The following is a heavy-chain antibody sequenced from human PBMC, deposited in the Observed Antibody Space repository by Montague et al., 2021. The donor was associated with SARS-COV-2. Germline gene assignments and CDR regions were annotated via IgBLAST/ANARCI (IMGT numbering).Heavy chain of an antibody. V-gene: IGHV4-59*01. CDR2: IYYSGST. CDR3: ARGAGRGSGYGKYYYYYYGMDV. D-gene: IGHD5-12*01. J-gene: IGHJ6*02. CDR1: GGSISSYY. Sequence: SETLSLTCTVSGGSISSYYWSWIRQPPGKGLEWIGYIYYSGSTNYNPSLKSRVTISVDTSKNQFSLKLSSVTAADTAVYYCARGAGRGSGYGKYYYYYYGMDVWDQGTTVTVSS.